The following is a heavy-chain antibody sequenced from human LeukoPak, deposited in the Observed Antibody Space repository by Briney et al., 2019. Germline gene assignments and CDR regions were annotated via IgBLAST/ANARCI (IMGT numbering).Heavy chain of an antibody. J-gene: IGHJ4*02. Sequence: PGGSLRLSCAASGFTFSSYSMSWVRQAPGKGLKWVSYISASSSTIYYADSVKGRFTISRDNAKNSLYLQMNSLRGEDTAVYYCARSYSSSRGTFDYWGQGTLVTVSS. V-gene: IGHV3-48*01. CDR3: ARSYSSSRGTFDY. CDR1: GFTFSSYS. CDR2: ISASSSTI. D-gene: IGHD6-6*01.